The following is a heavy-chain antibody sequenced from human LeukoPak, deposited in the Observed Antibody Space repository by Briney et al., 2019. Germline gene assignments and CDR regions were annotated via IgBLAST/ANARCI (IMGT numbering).Heavy chain of an antibody. D-gene: IGHD6-19*01. Sequence: PGGSLRLSCAASGFTFSSYAMSWARQAPGKGLEWVSAISGSGGSTYYADSVKGRFTISRDNSKNTLYLQMNSLRAEDTAVYYCAKKSSSGWYYFDYWGQGTLVTVSS. V-gene: IGHV3-23*01. CDR1: GFTFSSYA. J-gene: IGHJ4*02. CDR2: ISGSGGST. CDR3: AKKSSSGWYYFDY.